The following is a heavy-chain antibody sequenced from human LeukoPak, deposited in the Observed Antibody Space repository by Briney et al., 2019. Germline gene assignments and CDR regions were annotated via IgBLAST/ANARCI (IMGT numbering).Heavy chain of an antibody. V-gene: IGHV4-59*08. CDR1: GGSISPYY. J-gene: IGHJ6*02. CDR3: ARHSYNYYGLDV. Sequence: SETLSLTCTVSGGSISPYYWSWIRQPPGKRLEWIGYIYYSGTTNYNPSLKSRVTMSVDTSNNHLSLRLTSVTAANTALYYGARHSYNYYGLDVWGQGTTITVSS. CDR2: IYYSGTT.